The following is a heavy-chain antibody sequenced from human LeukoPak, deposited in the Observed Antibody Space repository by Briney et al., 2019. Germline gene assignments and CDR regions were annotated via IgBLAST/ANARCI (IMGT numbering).Heavy chain of an antibody. CDR3: ARDSSGWHFDY. V-gene: IGHV3-30-3*01. D-gene: IGHD6-19*01. CDR1: GFSITTYA. J-gene: IGHJ4*02. Sequence: GGSLRLSCTASGFSITTYAMNWVRLAPGKGLEWVAVISYDGSNKYYADSVKGRFTISRDNSKNTLYLQMNSLRAEDTAVYYCARDSSGWHFDYWGQGTLVTVSS. CDR2: ISYDGSNK.